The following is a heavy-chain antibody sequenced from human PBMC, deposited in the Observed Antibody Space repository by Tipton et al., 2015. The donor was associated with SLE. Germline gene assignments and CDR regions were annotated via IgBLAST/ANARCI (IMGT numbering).Heavy chain of an antibody. CDR3: ARRGGWAHYYCYGMDV. J-gene: IGHJ6*02. D-gene: IGHD6-19*01. CDR2: IYYSGST. V-gene: IGHV4-39*07. Sequence: LRLSCTVSGGSISSSSYYWGWIRQPPGKGLEWIGSIYYSGSTYYNPSLKSRVTISVDTSKNQFSLKLSSVTAADTAVYYCARRGGWAHYYCYGMDVWGQGTTVTVSS. CDR1: GGSISSSSYY.